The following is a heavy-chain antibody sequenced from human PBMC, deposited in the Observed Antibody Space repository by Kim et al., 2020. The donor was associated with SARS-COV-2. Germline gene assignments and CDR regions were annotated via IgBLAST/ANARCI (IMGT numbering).Heavy chain of an antibody. CDR1: GFTFSSYD. J-gene: IGHJ6*02. CDR3: ARAVRTGSRGVGMDWNYGMDV. CDR2: IGTAGDP. D-gene: IGHD2-2*01. V-gene: IGHV3-13*05. Sequence: GGSLRLSCAASGFTFSSYDMHWVRQATGKGLEWVSAIGTAGDPYYPGSVKGRFTISRENAKNSLYLQMNSLRAGDTAVYYCARAVRTGSRGVGMDWNYGMDVWGQGTTVTVSS.